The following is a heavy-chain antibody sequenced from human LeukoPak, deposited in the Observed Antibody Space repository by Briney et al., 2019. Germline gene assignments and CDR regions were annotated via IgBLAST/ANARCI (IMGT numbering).Heavy chain of an antibody. J-gene: IGHJ4*02. V-gene: IGHV1-69*13. D-gene: IGHD3-10*01. CDR2: IIPIFGTA. Sequence: SVKVSCKASGGTFSSYAISWVRQAPGQGLEWMGGIIPIFGTANYAQKFQGRVTITADESTSTAYMELSSLRSEDTAVYYCARDIVVRGVITRYFDYWGQGTLVTVSS. CDR3: ARDIVVRGVITRYFDY. CDR1: GGTFSSYA.